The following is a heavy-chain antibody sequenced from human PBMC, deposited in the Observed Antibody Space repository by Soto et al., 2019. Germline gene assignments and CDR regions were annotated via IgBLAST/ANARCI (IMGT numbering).Heavy chain of an antibody. CDR1: GVSISSSSYY. V-gene: IGHV4-39*01. D-gene: IGHD3-10*01. J-gene: IGHJ6*02. Sequence: SETLSLTCTVSGVSISSSSYYWGWIRQPPGKGLEWIGSIYYSGSTYYNPSLKSRVTISVDTSKNQFSLKLSSVTAADTAVYYCARQGGGSGSYYPPYYGMDVWGQGTTVTVSS. CDR2: IYYSGST. CDR3: ARQGGGSGSYYPPYYGMDV.